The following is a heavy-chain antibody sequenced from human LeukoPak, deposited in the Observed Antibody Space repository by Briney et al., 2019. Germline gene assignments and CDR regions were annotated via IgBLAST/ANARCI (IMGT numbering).Heavy chain of an antibody. V-gene: IGHV4-34*01. CDR3: ARLKGPPYIVVVRAAMIRNWFDP. Sequence: SETLSLTCAVYGGSFSGYYWSWIRQPPGKGLEWIGEINHSGSTNYNPSLKSRVTISVDTSKNQFSLKLSSVTAADTAVYYCARLKGPPYIVVVRAAMIRNWFDPWGQGTLVTVSS. D-gene: IGHD2-2*01. CDR1: GGSFSGYY. CDR2: INHSGST. J-gene: IGHJ5*02.